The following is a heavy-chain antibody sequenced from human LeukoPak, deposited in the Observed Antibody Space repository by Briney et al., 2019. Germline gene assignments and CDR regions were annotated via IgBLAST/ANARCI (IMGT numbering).Heavy chain of an antibody. CDR2: IIPIFGTA. D-gene: IGHD6-6*01. V-gene: IGHV1-69*05. Sequence: GASVKVSCKASGGTFSSYAISWERQAPGQGLEWMGGIIPIFGTANYAQKFQGRVTSTTDESTSTAYMELSSLRSEDTAVYYCASPSVAAPSYYYYYMDVWGKGTTVTVSS. CDR3: ASPSVAAPSYYYYYMDV. J-gene: IGHJ6*03. CDR1: GGTFSSYA.